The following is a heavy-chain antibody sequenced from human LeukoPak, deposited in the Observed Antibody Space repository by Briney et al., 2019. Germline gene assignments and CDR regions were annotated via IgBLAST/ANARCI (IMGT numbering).Heavy chain of an antibody. CDR3: AREYYYGSGNYYNRIDY. Sequence: ASVKASFKASGYTFPGYYMHWVRQAPGQGLEWMGWFDPNSGGTNYSQKFQGRVSMTRDTSISTAYMVLNRLRSDDTAVYYCAREYYYGSGNYYNRIDYWGQGTLVTVSS. V-gene: IGHV1-2*02. CDR1: GYTFPGYY. D-gene: IGHD3-10*01. J-gene: IGHJ4*02. CDR2: FDPNSGGT.